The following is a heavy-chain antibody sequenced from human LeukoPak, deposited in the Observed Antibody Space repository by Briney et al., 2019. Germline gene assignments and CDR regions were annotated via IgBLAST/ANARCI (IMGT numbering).Heavy chain of an antibody. CDR3: ARGVVPAAFDI. CDR1: GFIFSAYS. J-gene: IGHJ3*02. D-gene: IGHD2-2*01. V-gene: IGHV3-21*01. Sequence: GGSLRLSCAASGFIFSAYSMNWVRQAPGKGLEWVSSIKSDSSHISYANSVRGRFTISRDNGQNSLYLQINSLRVEDTAVYYCARGVVPAAFDIRGQGTMVTVSS. CDR2: IKSDSSHI.